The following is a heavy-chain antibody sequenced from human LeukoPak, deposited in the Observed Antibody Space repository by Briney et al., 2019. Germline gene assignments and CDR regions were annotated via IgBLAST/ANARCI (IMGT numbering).Heavy chain of an antibody. CDR3: AKSIAVAFYS. D-gene: IGHD6-19*01. V-gene: IGHV3-23*01. J-gene: IGHJ4*02. Sequence: GGSLRLSCAASGFTFSSFAMSWVRQAPGKGLDWVSSISGSGAGTYYADSVKGRFTISRDNSKNTLYLQMNSLRAEDTAVYYCAKSIAVAFYSWGQGIPVTVSS. CDR2: ISGSGAGT. CDR1: GFTFSSFA.